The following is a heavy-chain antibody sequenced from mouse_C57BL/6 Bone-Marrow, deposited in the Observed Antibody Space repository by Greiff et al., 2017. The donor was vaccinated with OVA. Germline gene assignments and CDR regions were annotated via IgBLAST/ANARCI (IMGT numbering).Heavy chain of an antibody. CDR1: GYTFTSYW. J-gene: IGHJ4*01. Sequence: QVQLQQPGAELVKPGASVKVSCKASGYTFTSYWMHWVKQRPGQGLEWIGRIHPSDSDTNYNQKLKGKATLTVDKSSSTAYMQLSSLTSEDSAVYYCAMGVTTVDAMDYWGQGTSVTVSS. CDR2: IHPSDSDT. CDR3: AMGVTTVDAMDY. D-gene: IGHD1-1*01. V-gene: IGHV1-74*01.